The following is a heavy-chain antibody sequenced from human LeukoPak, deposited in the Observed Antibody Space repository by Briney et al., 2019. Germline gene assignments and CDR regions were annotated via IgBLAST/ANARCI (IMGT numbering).Heavy chain of an antibody. CDR3: ARSLVVGATYPYH. V-gene: IGHV4-34*01. Sequence: PSETLSLTCAVYGGSFSGYYWSWIRQPPGKGLEWIGEINHSGSTNYNPSLKSRATISVDTSKNQFSLKLSSVTAADTAVYYCARSLVVGATYPYHWGQGTLVTVSS. D-gene: IGHD1-26*01. CDR2: INHSGST. CDR1: GGSFSGYY. J-gene: IGHJ5*02.